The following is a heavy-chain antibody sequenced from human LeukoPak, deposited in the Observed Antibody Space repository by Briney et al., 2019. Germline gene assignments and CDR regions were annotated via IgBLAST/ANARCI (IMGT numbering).Heavy chain of an antibody. CDR1: GGSISSGGYY. CDR2: ICNNGST. D-gene: IGHD3-22*01. Sequence: PSQILSLTCTVSGGSISSGGYYWSWIRQHPGKGLEWIGFICNNGSTYYNPSLKRRVTISVDTSKNQFSLNLSSLTASDTAVYYCARVGYYDSSGYYGAAWWYFDLWGRGTLVTVSS. J-gene: IGHJ2*01. V-gene: IGHV4-31*03. CDR3: ARVGYYDSSGYYGAAWWYFDL.